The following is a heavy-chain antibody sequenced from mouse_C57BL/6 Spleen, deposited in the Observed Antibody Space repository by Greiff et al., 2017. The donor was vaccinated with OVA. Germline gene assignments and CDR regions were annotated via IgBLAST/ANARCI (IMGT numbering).Heavy chain of an antibody. J-gene: IGHJ4*01. V-gene: IGHV1-61*01. CDR3: ARHYSPYAIDY. D-gene: IGHD2-12*01. Sequence: QVQLQQPGAELVRPGSSVKLSCKASGYTFTSYWMDWVKQRPGQGLEWIGNIYPSDSETHYNQKFKDKATLTVDKSSSTAYMQLSSLTSEDSAVYYCARHYSPYAIDYWGQGTSVTVSS. CDR1: GYTFTSYW. CDR2: IYPSDSET.